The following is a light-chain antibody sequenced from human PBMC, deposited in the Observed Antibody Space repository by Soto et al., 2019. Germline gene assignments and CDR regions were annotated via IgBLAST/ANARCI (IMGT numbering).Light chain of an antibody. CDR1: QSLVYISGRTH. J-gene: IGKJ1*01. CDR2: EVS. Sequence: DVVMTQSPLSLPVTLGQAASISCRSSQSLVYISGRTHLSWFHQRPGHSPRRLIYEVSRRDTGVPDKFSGSGSATDFTLKISRVEAEDVGVYYCMQGTHWPPTFGQGTKVEIK. CDR3: MQGTHWPPT. V-gene: IGKV2-30*01.